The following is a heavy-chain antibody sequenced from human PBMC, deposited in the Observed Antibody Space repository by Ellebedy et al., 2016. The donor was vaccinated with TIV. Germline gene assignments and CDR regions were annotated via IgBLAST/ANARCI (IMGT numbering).Heavy chain of an antibody. CDR1: GFTFSSYS. CDR3: AQTALTGRGNY. V-gene: IGHV3-23*01. Sequence: GESLKISCAASGFTFSSYSMSWVRQAPGKGLGWVSTISGSGGDTYYADSVKCRFTISRDNSKNTLYLQMNSLRAEDTAVYYCAQTALTGRGNYWGQGTLVTVSS. CDR2: ISGSGGDT. J-gene: IGHJ4*02. D-gene: IGHD3-10*01.